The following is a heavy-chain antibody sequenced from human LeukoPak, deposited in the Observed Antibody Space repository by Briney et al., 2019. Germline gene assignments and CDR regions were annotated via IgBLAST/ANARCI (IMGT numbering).Heavy chain of an antibody. Sequence: GGSLRLSCAASGFTFSSYGMHWVRQAPGKGLEWVAVISYDGSNKYYADSVKGRFTISRDNSKNTLYLQMNSLRAEDTAVYYCAKDGRGAHDSGGYISYYFDYWGQGTLVTVSS. CDR1: GFTFSSYG. D-gene: IGHD3-22*01. J-gene: IGHJ4*02. CDR2: ISYDGSNK. CDR3: AKDGRGAHDSGGYISYYFDY. V-gene: IGHV3-30*18.